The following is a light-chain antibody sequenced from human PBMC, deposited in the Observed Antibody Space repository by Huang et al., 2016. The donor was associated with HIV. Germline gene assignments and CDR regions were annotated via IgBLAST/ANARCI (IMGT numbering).Light chain of an antibody. V-gene: IGKV2D-29*02. J-gene: IGKJ1*01. Sequence: DIVMTQTPLSLSVTPGQPASISCKSSQGLLHSDGKTYLYWFVQKPGQSPQLLIYEVSKRLSGVSDRVSGSGSGTDFTLKISRVEAEDVGLYYCMQSVQFPLTFGQGTKVEIK. CDR3: MQSVQFPLT. CDR2: EVS. CDR1: QGLLHSDGKTY.